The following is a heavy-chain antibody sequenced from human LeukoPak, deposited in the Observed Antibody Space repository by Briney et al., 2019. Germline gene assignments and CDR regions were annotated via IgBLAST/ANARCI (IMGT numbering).Heavy chain of an antibody. D-gene: IGHD5-18*01. Sequence: PSETLSLTCTVSGGSISSYYWSWIRQPPGKGLEWIGSIYHSGSTYYNPSLKSRVTISVDTSKNQFSLKLSSVTAADTAVYYCARFGYSYGYPTYYFDYWGQGTLVTVSS. CDR3: ARFGYSYGYPTYYFDY. CDR1: GGSISSYY. V-gene: IGHV4-59*01. CDR2: IYHSGST. J-gene: IGHJ4*02.